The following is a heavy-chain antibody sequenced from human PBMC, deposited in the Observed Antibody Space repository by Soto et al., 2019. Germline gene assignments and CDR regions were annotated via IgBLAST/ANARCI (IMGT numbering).Heavy chain of an antibody. CDR1: GGTFSSYA. J-gene: IGHJ3*02. V-gene: IGHV1-69*06. D-gene: IGHD5-12*01. CDR2: IIPIFGTA. Sequence: QVQLVQSGAEVKKPGSSVKVSCKASGGTFSSYAISWVRQAPGQGLEWMGGIIPIFGTANYAQKFQGRVTITADKSTSTAYMELSSLRSEDTAVYYCALPEMATRDDAFDIWGQGTMVTVSS. CDR3: ALPEMATRDDAFDI.